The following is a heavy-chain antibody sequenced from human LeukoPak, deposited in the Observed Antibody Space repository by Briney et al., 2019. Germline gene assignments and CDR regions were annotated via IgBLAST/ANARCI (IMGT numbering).Heavy chain of an antibody. CDR2: IYYSGST. J-gene: IGHJ5*02. Sequence: SETLSLTCTVSGGSVSSHYWSWIRQPPGKGLEWIGYIYYSGSTNYNPSLKSRVTISVDTSKNQFSLKLSSVTAADTAVYYCARGEQLVNWFDPWGQGTLVTVSS. D-gene: IGHD6-6*01. V-gene: IGHV4-59*02. CDR1: GGSVSSHY. CDR3: ARGEQLVNWFDP.